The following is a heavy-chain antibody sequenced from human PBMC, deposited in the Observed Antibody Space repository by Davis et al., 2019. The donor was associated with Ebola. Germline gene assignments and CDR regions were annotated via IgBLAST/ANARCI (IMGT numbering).Heavy chain of an antibody. CDR1: GFTFSSYA. J-gene: IGHJ6*03. Sequence: GGSLRLSCAASGFTFSSYAMSWVRQAPGKGLEWVSAISGSGASTYYADSVKGRFTISRDNSKNTLYLQMNSLRAEHTAVYYCAKDLLYDSWSGYYYYYYYMDVWGKGTTVTVSS. D-gene: IGHD3-3*01. V-gene: IGHV3-23*01. CDR2: ISGSGAST. CDR3: AKDLLYDSWSGYYYYYYYMDV.